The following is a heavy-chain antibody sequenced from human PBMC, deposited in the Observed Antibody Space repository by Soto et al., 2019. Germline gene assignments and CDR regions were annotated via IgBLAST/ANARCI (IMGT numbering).Heavy chain of an antibody. D-gene: IGHD1-26*01. CDR1: GFTFSSYS. Sequence: GGSLRLSCAASGFTFSSYSMNWVRQATGRGLEWVSYISSSSSNIYYADSVKGRFTISRDNAKNSLYLQMNSLRDEDTAVYYCARSTLGASVYFDFWGQGNLVTVSS. CDR2: ISSSSSNI. J-gene: IGHJ4*02. CDR3: ARSTLGASVYFDF. V-gene: IGHV3-48*02.